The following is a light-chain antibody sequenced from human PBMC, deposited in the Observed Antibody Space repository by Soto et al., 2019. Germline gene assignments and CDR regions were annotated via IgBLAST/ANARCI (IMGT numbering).Light chain of an antibody. CDR2: GAS. Sequence: EIVLTQSPCTLSLSPGERATLSCRASQSVSSSYLAWYQQKPGQAPRLLIYGASSRATGIPDRFSGSGSGTDFTLTISRLEPEDFAVYYCQQYGQAFGGGTKVDIK. V-gene: IGKV3-20*01. CDR1: QSVSSSY. J-gene: IGKJ4*01. CDR3: QQYGQA.